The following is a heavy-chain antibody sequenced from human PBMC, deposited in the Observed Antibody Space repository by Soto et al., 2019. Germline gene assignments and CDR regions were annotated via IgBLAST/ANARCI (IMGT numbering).Heavy chain of an antibody. Sequence: ASVKVSCKAPGGTFSSYAISWVRQAPGQGLEWMGGIIPIFGTANYAQKFQGRVTITADESTSTAYMELSSLRSEDTAVYYCAREGVYYDSSGYYDYWGQGTLVTV. CDR2: IIPIFGTA. CDR3: AREGVYYDSSGYYDY. CDR1: GGTFSSYA. V-gene: IGHV1-69*13. J-gene: IGHJ4*02. D-gene: IGHD3-22*01.